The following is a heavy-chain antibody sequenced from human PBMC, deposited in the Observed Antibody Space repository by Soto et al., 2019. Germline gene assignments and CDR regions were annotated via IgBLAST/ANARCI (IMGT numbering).Heavy chain of an antibody. J-gene: IGHJ5*02. CDR2: IKQDGSEK. CDR1: GFTFSSYW. V-gene: IGHV3-7*01. CDR3: ARDKFASRSRWSP. D-gene: IGHD2-15*01. Sequence: EVQLVESGGGLVQPGGSLRLSCAASGFTFSSYWMSWVRQAPGKGLEWVANIKQDGSEKYYVDSVKGRFTISRDNAKSSLYLQMNSLRAEDTAVYYCARDKFASRSRWSPWGQGTLVTVSS.